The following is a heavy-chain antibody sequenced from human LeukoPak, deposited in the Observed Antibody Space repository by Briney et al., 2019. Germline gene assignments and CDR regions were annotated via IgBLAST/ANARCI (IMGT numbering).Heavy chain of an antibody. CDR3: ARVRSAGYDYYYGMDV. CDR1: GGSISTYY. D-gene: IGHD1-1*01. CDR2: ISYSGST. Sequence: KTSETLSLTCTVSGGSISTYYWSWIRQPPGKGLDWIGYISYSGSTNYNPSLKSRDTISVDTSQNQFSLKLSSVTAADTAVYYCARVRSAGYDYYYGMDVWGQGTTVTVSS. V-gene: IGHV4-59*01. J-gene: IGHJ6*02.